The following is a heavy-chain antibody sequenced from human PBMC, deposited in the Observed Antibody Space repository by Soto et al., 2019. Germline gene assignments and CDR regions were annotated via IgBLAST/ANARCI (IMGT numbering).Heavy chain of an antibody. CDR1: GGSISSGGYY. D-gene: IGHD2-15*01. CDR3: ARTRRYCSGGRCYPFDY. V-gene: IGHV4-31*03. CDR2: IYYSGST. Sequence: SETLSLTCTVSGGSISSGGYYWSWIRQHPGKGLEWIGYIYYSGSTYYNPSLKSRVTISVDTSKNQFSLKLSSVTAADTAVYYCARTRRYCSGGRCYPFDYWGQGTLVTVSS. J-gene: IGHJ4*02.